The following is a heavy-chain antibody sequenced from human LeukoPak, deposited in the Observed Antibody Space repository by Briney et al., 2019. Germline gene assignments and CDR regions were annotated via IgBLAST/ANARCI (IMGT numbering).Heavy chain of an antibody. D-gene: IGHD7-27*01. Sequence: SETLSLTCTVSGGSISSSSYYWGWIRQPPGKGLEWIGSIYYSGSTYYNPSLKSRVTISVDTSKNQFSLKLSSVTAADTAVYYCAGNNWGSRDYWGQGTLVTVSS. CDR2: IYYSGST. V-gene: IGHV4-39*07. J-gene: IGHJ4*02. CDR3: AGNNWGSRDY. CDR1: GGSISSSSYY.